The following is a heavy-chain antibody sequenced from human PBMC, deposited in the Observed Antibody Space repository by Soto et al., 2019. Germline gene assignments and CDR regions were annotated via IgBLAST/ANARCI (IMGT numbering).Heavy chain of an antibody. D-gene: IGHD3-16*01. Sequence: QVQLQESGPGLVKPSETLSLTCTVSGGSISSYYWSWIRQPPGKGLEWIGYIYYSGSTNYNPSLKSRVAISVDTSKNQFALKLSSVTAADTAVYYCARVRLEGDDAFDIWGQGTMVTVSS. CDR2: IYYSGST. CDR3: ARVRLEGDDAFDI. V-gene: IGHV4-59*01. J-gene: IGHJ3*02. CDR1: GGSISSYY.